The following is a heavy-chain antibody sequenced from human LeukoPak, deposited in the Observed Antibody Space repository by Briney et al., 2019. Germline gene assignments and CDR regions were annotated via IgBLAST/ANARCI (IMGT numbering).Heavy chain of an antibody. V-gene: IGHV4-39*01. CDR3: AKAGVRYFDSSGLYAFDF. CDR2: IYYSGST. Sequence: SSETLSLTCAVSGGSISSSSYYWAWIRQPPGKGLEWIGTIYYSGSTYHNPSLKSRVTMSVDTSGNQFSLKLSSVDAADTAVYYCAKAGVRYFDSSGLYAFDFWGQGTTVTVSS. CDR1: GGSISSSSYY. J-gene: IGHJ3*01. D-gene: IGHD3-22*01.